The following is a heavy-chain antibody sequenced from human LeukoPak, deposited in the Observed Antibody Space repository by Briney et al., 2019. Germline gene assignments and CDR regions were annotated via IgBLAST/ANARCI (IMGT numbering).Heavy chain of an antibody. CDR1: GFTFSSYS. J-gene: IGHJ4*02. CDR3: ARAPGRNADY. V-gene: IGHV3-48*01. Sequence: GGSLRLSCAASGFTFSSYSMNWVRQAPGKGLEWVSYISSSSSTIYYADSVKGRFTISRDNAKNSLYLQMNSLRAEDTAVYYCARAPGRNADYWGQGTLVTVSS. CDR2: ISSSSSTI. D-gene: IGHD2-8*01.